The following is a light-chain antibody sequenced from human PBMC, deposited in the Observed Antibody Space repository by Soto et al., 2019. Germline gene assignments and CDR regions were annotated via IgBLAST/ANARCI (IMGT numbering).Light chain of an antibody. CDR2: GAS. J-gene: IGKJ1*01. CDR3: QQYINLWT. Sequence: EILMTQSPATLSVSPGARLTLSCRASQSVSSNLAWYQQKPGQSPRLLIYGASTRATGIPARFSGSGSGTEFTLTISSLQSEDFAVYYCQQYINLWTFGQGTQVEIK. V-gene: IGKV3-15*01. CDR1: QSVSSN.